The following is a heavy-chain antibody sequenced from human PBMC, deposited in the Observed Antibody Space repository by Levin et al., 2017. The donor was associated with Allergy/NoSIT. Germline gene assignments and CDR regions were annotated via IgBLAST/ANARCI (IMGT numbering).Heavy chain of an antibody. CDR1: GGSISSGSYY. CDR3: ARAEVWSEH. J-gene: IGHJ4*02. Sequence: PSETLSLTCKVSGGSISSGSYYWSWIRQPAAKGLEWIGRIYSSGSANYNPSLKSRVTISVDTSKNQFSLKLSSVTAADTAVYYCARAEVWSEHWGQGTLVTVSS. V-gene: IGHV4-61*02. CDR2: IYSSGSA. D-gene: IGHD1-26*01.